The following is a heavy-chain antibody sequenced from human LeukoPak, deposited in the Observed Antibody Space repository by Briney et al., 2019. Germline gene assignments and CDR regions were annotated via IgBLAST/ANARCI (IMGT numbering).Heavy chain of an antibody. CDR3: AKDSPVMGMDV. D-gene: IGHD3-16*01. V-gene: IGHV3-30*18. Sequence: GGSLRLSCAASGFTFSNYAMHWVCQAPGKGLEGVAVISYDGTNKYYADFVKGRFTISRDNSKNTLYVQMNSLRVEDTAVYYCAKDSPVMGMDVWGQGTTVTVSS. CDR2: ISYDGTNK. CDR1: GFTFSNYA. J-gene: IGHJ6*02.